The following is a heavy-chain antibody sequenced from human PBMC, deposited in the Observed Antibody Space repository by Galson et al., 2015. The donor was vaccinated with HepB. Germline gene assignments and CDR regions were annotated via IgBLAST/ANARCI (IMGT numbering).Heavy chain of an antibody. V-gene: IGHV3-33*01. CDR1: GFTFSSYG. Sequence: SLRLSCAASGFTFSSYGMHWVRQAPGKGLEWVAVIWYDGSNKYYADSVKGRFTISRDNSKNTLYLQMNSLRAEDTAVYYCARETKKYYYDSSGSDYWGQGTLVTVSS. D-gene: IGHD3-22*01. CDR3: ARETKKYYYDSSGSDY. J-gene: IGHJ4*02. CDR2: IWYDGSNK.